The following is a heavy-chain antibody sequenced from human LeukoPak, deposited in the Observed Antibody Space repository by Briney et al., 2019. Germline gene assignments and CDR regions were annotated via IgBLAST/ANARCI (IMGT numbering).Heavy chain of an antibody. CDR1: GFTFNRYW. D-gene: IGHD3-9*01. J-gene: IGHJ4*02. V-gene: IGHV3-74*01. CDR2: INPDGSTT. Sequence: GGSLRLSCAASGFTFNRYWIHWVRQAPGKGLEWVSRINPDGSTTTYADSVKGRFTLSRDNAENTVYLQMNSLRAEDTAVYYCARDKILTGYYDDYWGQGTLVTVSS. CDR3: ARDKILTGYYDDY.